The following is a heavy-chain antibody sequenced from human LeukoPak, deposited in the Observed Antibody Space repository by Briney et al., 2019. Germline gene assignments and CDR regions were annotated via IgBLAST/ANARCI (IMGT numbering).Heavy chain of an antibody. J-gene: IGHJ6*02. Sequence: PGGSLRLSCAASGFTFSNYGMHWVRQAPGKGLEWVAVISYDGSNKYYADSVKGRFTISRDNSKNTLYLQMNSLRAEDTAVYYCAKDSRPTSGSYYYYGMDVWGQGTTVTVSS. V-gene: IGHV3-30*18. CDR2: ISYDGSNK. CDR3: AKDSRPTSGSYYYYGMDV. D-gene: IGHD1-26*01. CDR1: GFTFSNYG.